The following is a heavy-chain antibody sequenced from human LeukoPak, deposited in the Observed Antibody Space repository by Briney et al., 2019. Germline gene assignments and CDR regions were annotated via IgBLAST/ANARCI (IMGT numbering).Heavy chain of an antibody. CDR3: ADLGYSYGPGPH. CDR1: GFTFSSYS. J-gene: IGHJ4*02. CDR2: ISSSSSSYI. V-gene: IGHV3-21*01. Sequence: GGSLRLSCAASGFTFSSYSMNWVRQAPGKGLEWVSSISSSSSSYIYYADSVKGRFTISRDNAKNSLYLQMNSLRAEDTAVYYCADLGYSYGPGPHWGQGTLVTVSS. D-gene: IGHD5-18*01.